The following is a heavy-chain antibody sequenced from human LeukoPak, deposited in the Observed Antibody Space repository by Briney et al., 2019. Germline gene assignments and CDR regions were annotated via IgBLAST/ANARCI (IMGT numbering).Heavy chain of an antibody. Sequence: SETLSLTCAVYGGSFSGYYWSWIRQPPGKGLEWIGEINHSGSTNYNPSLKSRVTISVDTSKNQFSLKLSSVTAADTAAYYCARGSSSSWIDYWGQGTLVTVSS. D-gene: IGHD6-13*01. CDR3: ARGSSSSWIDY. CDR2: INHSGST. V-gene: IGHV4-34*01. CDR1: GGSFSGYY. J-gene: IGHJ4*02.